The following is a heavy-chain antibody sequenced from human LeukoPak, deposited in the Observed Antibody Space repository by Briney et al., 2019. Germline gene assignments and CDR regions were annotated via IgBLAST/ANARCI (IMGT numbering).Heavy chain of an antibody. D-gene: IGHD1-1*01. CDR1: GYIFTSYG. CDR2: INAYNGNT. J-gene: IGHJ4*02. Sequence: ASVKVSCKASGYIFTSYGISWVRQAPGQGLEWMGWINAYNGNTNYGQKLQGRVTMTTDTSTSTAYMELRSLRSDDTAVYYCARDYNWNVDYWGQGTLVTVSS. CDR3: ARDYNWNVDY. V-gene: IGHV1-18*04.